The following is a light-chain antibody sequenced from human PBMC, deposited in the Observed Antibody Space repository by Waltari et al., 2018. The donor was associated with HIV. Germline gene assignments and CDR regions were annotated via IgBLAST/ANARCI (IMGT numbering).Light chain of an antibody. CDR1: QPFYNW. V-gene: IGKV1-5*03. CDR2: KAS. J-gene: IGKJ3*01. CDR3: QQYYSYST. Sequence: DIPLTQSPFTVSASVGDKIPITCRASQPFYNWLAWYQQRPGKAPKLLIYKASTLESGVPPRLSGSGSGTEFTLTINGLQSDDFATYYCQQYYSYSTFGPGTKVDIK.